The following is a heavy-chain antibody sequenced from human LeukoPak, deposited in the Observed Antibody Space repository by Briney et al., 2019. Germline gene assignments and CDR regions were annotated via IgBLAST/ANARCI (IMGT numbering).Heavy chain of an antibody. CDR1: GGSINSYF. CDR2: IYASGST. Sequence: SETLSLTCTVSGGSINSYFWSWIRQPAGKGLEWIGRIYASGSTNYNPSLKSRVTMSLHPSKNQFSLKLSSVTAADTAMYYCARDGWVLDEGKYFDLWGRGTLVTVSS. V-gene: IGHV4-4*07. D-gene: IGHD2-8*01. J-gene: IGHJ2*01. CDR3: ARDGWVLDEGKYFDL.